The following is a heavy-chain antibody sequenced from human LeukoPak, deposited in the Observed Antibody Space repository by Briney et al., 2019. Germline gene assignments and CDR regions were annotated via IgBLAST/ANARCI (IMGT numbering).Heavy chain of an antibody. V-gene: IGHV2-5*02. CDR1: GFSLSTSGVG. CDR3: AHRPYYYDSSGYWFDY. D-gene: IGHD3-22*01. CDR2: IYWDDDK. J-gene: IGHJ4*02. Sequence: SGPTLVKPTQTLTLTCTFSGFSLSTSGVGVGWSRQRPGKALEWLALIYWDDDKRYSPSLKSRLTITKDTSKNQVVLTMTNMDPVDTATYCCAHRPYYYDSSGYWFDYWGQGTLVTVSS.